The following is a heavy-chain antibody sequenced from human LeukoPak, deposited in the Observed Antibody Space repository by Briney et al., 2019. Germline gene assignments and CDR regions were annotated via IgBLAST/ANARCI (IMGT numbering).Heavy chain of an antibody. CDR1: GDSVSSNSVT. CDR3: ARRLTQYDCFDP. Sequence: SQTLSLTCAISGDSVSSNSVTWNWIRQPPSRGLEWLGRTYYRSTWYNDYAVSVRGRITVNPDTSKNQFSLHLNSVTPEDTAVYYCARRLTQYDCFDPWGQGILVTVSS. J-gene: IGHJ5*02. V-gene: IGHV6-1*01. CDR2: TYYRSTWYN. D-gene: IGHD2-2*01.